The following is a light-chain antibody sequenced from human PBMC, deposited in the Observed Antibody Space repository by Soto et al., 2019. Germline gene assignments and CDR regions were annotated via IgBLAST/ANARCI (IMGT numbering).Light chain of an antibody. Sequence: EIQMTQSPSSLSASVGDRVTITCRASRYIRSALSWYQHRPGQAPKVLIYVASTLQSGVPSRFSGSGSATEFTLTISSLQPDDFATYYCQQYNNYWTFGQGTKVDIK. CDR3: QQYNNYWT. CDR2: VAS. J-gene: IGKJ1*01. CDR1: RYIRSA. V-gene: IGKV1-17*01.